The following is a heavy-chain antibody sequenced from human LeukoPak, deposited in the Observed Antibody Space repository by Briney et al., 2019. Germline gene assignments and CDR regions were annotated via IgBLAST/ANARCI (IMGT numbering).Heavy chain of an antibody. D-gene: IGHD3-16*01. J-gene: IGHJ3*01. CDR1: EFTFSTYT. CDR2: ISLSDSTI. Sequence: GGSLRLSCAAYEFTFSTYTMNWVRQAPGKGLEWVSYISLSDSTIYYADSVKGRFTISRDNAKNSLYLQMNSLRDEDTAVYYCARDHVWAFDVWGQGTMVTVSS. V-gene: IGHV3-48*02. CDR3: ARDHVWAFDV.